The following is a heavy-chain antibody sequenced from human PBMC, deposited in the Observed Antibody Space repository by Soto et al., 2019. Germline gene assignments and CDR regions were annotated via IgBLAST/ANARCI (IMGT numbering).Heavy chain of an antibody. J-gene: IGHJ4*02. D-gene: IGHD3-22*01. CDR2: ISGSGGST. CDR1: GFTFSSYA. Sequence: GGSLRLSCAASGFTFSSYAMSWVRQAPGKGLEWVSAISGSGGSTYYADSVKGRLTISRDNSKNTLYLQMNSLRAEDTAVYYCAKEEKGVDYYDSSGYGYYFDYWGQGTLVTVSS. V-gene: IGHV3-23*01. CDR3: AKEEKGVDYYDSSGYGYYFDY.